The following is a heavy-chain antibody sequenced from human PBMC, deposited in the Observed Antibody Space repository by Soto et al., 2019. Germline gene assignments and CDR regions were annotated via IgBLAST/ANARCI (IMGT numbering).Heavy chain of an antibody. V-gene: IGHV1-69*04. Sequence: SVKVSCKASGGTFSSYTFSWVRQAPGQGLEWMGRIIPILDITNYVQKFQGRVTITADESTSTAYMELSSLRSEDTAVYYCARDRAYSDAFDYWGQGTLVTVSS. D-gene: IGHD2-21*01. CDR3: ARDRAYSDAFDY. CDR2: IIPILDIT. J-gene: IGHJ4*02. CDR1: GGTFSSYT.